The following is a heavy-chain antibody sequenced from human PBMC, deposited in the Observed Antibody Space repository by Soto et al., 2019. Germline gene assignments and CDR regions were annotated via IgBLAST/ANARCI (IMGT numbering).Heavy chain of an antibody. D-gene: IGHD5-18*01. CDR3: ARTSGYSYSYMGEGYHYAMDV. CDR2: IIPILETT. J-gene: IGHJ6*02. Sequence: QVQLVQSGAEVKKPGSSVKVSCKISGGTFSNYAINWVRQAPGQGLEWMGGIIPILETTQYPQEFQGRVTITADKSTFSAYMELSSLRSEDTAVYYCARTSGYSYSYMGEGYHYAMDVWCQGTTVTVSS. CDR1: GGTFSNYA. V-gene: IGHV1-69*06.